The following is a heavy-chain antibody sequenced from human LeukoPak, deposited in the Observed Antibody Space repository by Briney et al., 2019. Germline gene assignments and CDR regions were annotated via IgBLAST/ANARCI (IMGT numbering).Heavy chain of an antibody. CDR3: AKDPDSSGWVPDYYYYGMDV. Sequence: PGGSLRLSCAASGFTFSSYAMSWVRQAPGKGLEWVSAISGSGGSTYYADSVKGRFTISRDNSKNTLYLQMNSLRAEDTAVYYCAKDPDSSGWVPDYYYYGMDVWGQGTTVTVSS. CDR1: GFTFSSYA. CDR2: ISGSGGST. J-gene: IGHJ6*02. D-gene: IGHD6-19*01. V-gene: IGHV3-23*01.